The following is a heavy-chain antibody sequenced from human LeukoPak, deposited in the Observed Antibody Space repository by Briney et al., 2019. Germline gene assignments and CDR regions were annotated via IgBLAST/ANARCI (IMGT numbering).Heavy chain of an antibody. CDR1: GYTFTSYD. V-gene: IGHV1-8*03. CDR2: MNPNSGNT. Sequence: ASVKVSCKASGYTFTSYDINWVRQATGQGLERMGWMNPNSGNTGYAQKFQGRVTITRNTSISTAYMELSNLRSEDTAVYYCARGHTSSYFDYWGQGTLVTVSS. J-gene: IGHJ4*02. CDR3: ARGHTSSYFDY. D-gene: IGHD6-6*01.